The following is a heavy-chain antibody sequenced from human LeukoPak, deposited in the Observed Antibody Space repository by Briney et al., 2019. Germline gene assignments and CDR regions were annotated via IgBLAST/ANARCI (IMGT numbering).Heavy chain of an antibody. Sequence: GGSLRLSCAASGFTFSSYAMHWIRQAPGKGLEWVAVISYDGSNKYYADSVKGRFTISRDNSKNTLYLQMNSLRAEDTAVYYCAREVSDDYVWGTHRPLTLFPDYWGRGTLVTVSS. CDR1: GFTFSSYA. CDR3: AREVSDDYVWGTHRPLTLFPDY. D-gene: IGHD3-16*02. V-gene: IGHV3-30*04. J-gene: IGHJ4*02. CDR2: ISYDGSNK.